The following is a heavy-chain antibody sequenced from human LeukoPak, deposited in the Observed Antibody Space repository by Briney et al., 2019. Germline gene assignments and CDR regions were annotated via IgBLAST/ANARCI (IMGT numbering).Heavy chain of an antibody. CDR1: GFTFSSYA. J-gene: IGHJ4*02. V-gene: IGHV3-23*01. CDR3: ARIRFCIVRYCPPGPFDY. CDR2: ISGSGGST. D-gene: IGHD2-15*01. Sequence: GGSLRLSCAASGFTFSSYAMSWVRQAPGKGLEWVSAISGSGGSTYYADSVKGRFTISRDNSKNPLYLQMNSLRAEDPGAYYCARIRFCIVRYCPPGPFDYWGQGTLVTVSS.